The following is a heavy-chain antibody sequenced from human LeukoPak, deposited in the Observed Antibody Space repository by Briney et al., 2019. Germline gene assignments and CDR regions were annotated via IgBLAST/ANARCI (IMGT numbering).Heavy chain of an antibody. CDR3: ARDLVSLPLYDSSGIY. CDR2: ISSSSSSTI. Sequence: GGSLRLSCAASGFTFSSYSMNWVRQAPGKGLEWVSYISSSSSSTIYYADSVKGRFTISRDNAENSLYLQMNSLRAEDTAVYYCARDLVSLPLYDSSGIYWGQGTLVTVSS. D-gene: IGHD3-22*01. V-gene: IGHV3-48*01. CDR1: GFTFSSYS. J-gene: IGHJ4*02.